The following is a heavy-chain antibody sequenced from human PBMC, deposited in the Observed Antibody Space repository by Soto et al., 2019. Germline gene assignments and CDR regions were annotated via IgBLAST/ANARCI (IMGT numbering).Heavy chain of an antibody. J-gene: IGHJ4*02. CDR2: ISSSSSYI. Sequence: PGGSLRLSCAASGFTFSSYSMNWVRQAPGKGLEWVSSISSSSSYIYYADSVKGRFTISRDNAKNSLYLQMNSLRAEDTAVYYCARDGRYSSGRFDYWGQGTLVTVSS. CDR3: ARDGRYSSGRFDY. D-gene: IGHD6-19*01. V-gene: IGHV3-21*01. CDR1: GFTFSSYS.